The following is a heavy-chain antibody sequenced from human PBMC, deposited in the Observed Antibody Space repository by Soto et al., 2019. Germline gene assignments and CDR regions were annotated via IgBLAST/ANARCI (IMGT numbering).Heavy chain of an antibody. V-gene: IGHV1-69*13. CDR1: GGTFSSYA. D-gene: IGHD6-13*01. Sequence: SVKVSCKASGGTFSSYAISWVRQAPGQGLEWMGGIIPIFGTANYAQKFQGRVTITADESTSTAYMELSSLRSEDTAVYYCARLDGIAVAPDYGMDVWGQGTTVTVSS. CDR3: ARLDGIAVAPDYGMDV. J-gene: IGHJ6*02. CDR2: IIPIFGTA.